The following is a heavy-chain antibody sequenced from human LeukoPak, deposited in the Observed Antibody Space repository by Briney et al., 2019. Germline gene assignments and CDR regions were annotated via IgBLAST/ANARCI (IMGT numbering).Heavy chain of an antibody. CDR2: IYTSGST. J-gene: IGHJ5*02. V-gene: IGHV4-61*02. CDR3: ARVTIFGVVFDP. CDR1: GGSISSGSYY. D-gene: IGHD3-3*01. Sequence: PSETLSLTCTVSGGSISSGSYYWSWIRQPAGKGLEWIGRIYTSGSTNYNPSLKSRVTISVDTSQNQFSLKVTSVTAADTAVYYCARVTIFGVVFDPWGQGTLVTVSS.